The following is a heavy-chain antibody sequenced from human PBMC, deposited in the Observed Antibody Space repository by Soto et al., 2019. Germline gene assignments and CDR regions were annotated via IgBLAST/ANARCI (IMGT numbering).Heavy chain of an antibody. J-gene: IGHJ5*02. CDR3: AKDQRVRDTAMSFDP. Sequence: EVQLLESGGDLVQPGGSLRLSCVVSGFTFSNYAMSWVRQAPGKGLEWVCAISGSGDKTYYADSVQGRFTISRDNSKNTLYMQMNTLGAEDTAVYYCAKDQRVRDTAMSFDPWGQGTLVTVSS. CDR1: GFTFSNYA. D-gene: IGHD5-18*01. V-gene: IGHV3-23*01. CDR2: ISGSGDKT.